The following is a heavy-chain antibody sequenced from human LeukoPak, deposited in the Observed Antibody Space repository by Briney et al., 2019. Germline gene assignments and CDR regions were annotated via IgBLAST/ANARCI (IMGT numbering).Heavy chain of an antibody. Sequence: PGGSLTLSCAASGFTFSSYAMSWVRQAPGKGLGWVSAISGSGGSTYYADSVKGRFTISRDNSKNTLYLQMNSLRAEDTAVYYCARGGRPYSSGCLDYWGQGTLVTVSS. V-gene: IGHV3-23*01. CDR3: ARGGRPYSSGCLDY. CDR2: ISGSGGST. CDR1: GFTFSSYA. J-gene: IGHJ4*02. D-gene: IGHD6-19*01.